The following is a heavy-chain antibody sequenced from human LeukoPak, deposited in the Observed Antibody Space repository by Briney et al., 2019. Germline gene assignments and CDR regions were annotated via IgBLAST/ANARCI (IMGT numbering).Heavy chain of an antibody. V-gene: IGHV1-18*01. D-gene: IGHD3-22*01. CDR3: ARDQGNGYLGDY. J-gene: IGHJ4*02. CDR1: GYTFIRYG. CDR2: ISAYNGDT. Sequence: GASVKVSCKAPGYTFIRYGFSWVRQAPGQGLEWMGWISAYNGDTNYAQKVQGRVTMTTDTSTTTAYMELRSLRSDDTAVYYCARDQGNGYLGDYWGQGTLVTVSS.